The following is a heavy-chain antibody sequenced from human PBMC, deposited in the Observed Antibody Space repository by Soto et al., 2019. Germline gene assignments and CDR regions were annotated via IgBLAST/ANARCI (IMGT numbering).Heavy chain of an antibody. J-gene: IGHJ2*01. D-gene: IGHD2-21*02. CDR1: GFTFSSYG. CDR2: ISYDGSNK. V-gene: IGHV3-30*03. Sequence: QVQLVESGGGVVQPGRSLRLSCAASGFTFSSYGMHWVRQAPGKGLEWVAVISYDGSNKYYADSVKGRFTISRDNSKNTLYLQMNSRRAEETAVYYCGTGVGYCGGDCNSRFDLWGRGTLVTVSS. CDR3: GTGVGYCGGDCNSRFDL.